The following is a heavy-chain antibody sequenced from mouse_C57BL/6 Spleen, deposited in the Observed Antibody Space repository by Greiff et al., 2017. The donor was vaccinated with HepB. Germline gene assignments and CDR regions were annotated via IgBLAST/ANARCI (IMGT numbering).Heavy chain of an antibody. J-gene: IGHJ3*01. CDR1: GFSLSTSGMG. V-gene: IGHV8-12*01. Sequence: QVTLKVSGPGILQSSQTLSLTCSFSGFSLSTSGMGVSWIRQPSGQGLEWLARIYWDDDKRYNPFLKRRLTISEVTSRNRVFLKNTSVDTADTATYCCGLAESIAYWGQGTLVTVSS. CDR3: GLAESIAY. CDR2: IYWDDDK. D-gene: IGHD1-1*01.